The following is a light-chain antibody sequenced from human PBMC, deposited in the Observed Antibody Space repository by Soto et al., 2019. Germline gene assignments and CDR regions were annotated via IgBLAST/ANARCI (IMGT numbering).Light chain of an antibody. CDR2: AAS. CDR1: QSISSY. V-gene: IGKV1-39*01. CDR3: QQTYTTPEIT. J-gene: IGKJ5*01. Sequence: DIQMTQSPSSLSASVGGRVTITCRASQSISSYLNWYQQKPGKAPKLLIYAASSLQSGVPSRFSGSGSGTDFTLTISSLQPEDFATYYCQQTYTTPEITFGQGTRLEI.